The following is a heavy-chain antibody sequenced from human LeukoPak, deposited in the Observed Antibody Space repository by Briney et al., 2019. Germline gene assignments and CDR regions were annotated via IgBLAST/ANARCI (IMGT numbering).Heavy chain of an antibody. J-gene: IGHJ4*02. CDR3: ARGYSSSSALDY. CDR2: IIPIFGTA. V-gene: IGHV1-69*13. Sequence: ASVKVSCKVSGYTLTELSMHWVRQAPGQGLEWMGGIIPIFGTANYAQKFQGRVTITADESTSTAYMELSSLRSEDTAVYYCARGYSSSSALDYWGQGTLVTVSS. D-gene: IGHD6-6*01. CDR1: GYTLTELS.